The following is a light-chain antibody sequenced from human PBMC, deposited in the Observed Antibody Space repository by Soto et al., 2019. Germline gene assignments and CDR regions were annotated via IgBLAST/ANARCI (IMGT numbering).Light chain of an antibody. V-gene: IGKV1-5*03. CDR2: KAS. CDR3: QQYNIYPLT. J-gene: IGKJ4*01. CDR1: QTITRY. Sequence: DIQMTQSPSSLSASVGDRVTITCRASQTITRYLSWYQHKPGKAPKLLIYKASSLESGVPSRFSGSESGTEFTLTISSLQPDDFATYYCQQYNIYPLTFGGGTKVEIK.